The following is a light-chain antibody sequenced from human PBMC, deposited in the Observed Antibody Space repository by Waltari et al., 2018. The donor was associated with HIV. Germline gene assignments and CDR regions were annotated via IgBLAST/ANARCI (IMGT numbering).Light chain of an antibody. J-gene: IGLJ2*01. V-gene: IGLV1-44*01. CDR3: AAWDDSLSGSVV. Sequence: QSVLTQPPSASGAPGQRVSISCSGGNSNIGRYAVSWYKQLPGTAPKLLTYSNTQRPSGVPDRFSCSKSGPSASLAIGGLQSEDEADYYWAAWDDSLSGSVVFGGGTKLTVL. CDR2: SNT. CDR1: NSNIGRYA.